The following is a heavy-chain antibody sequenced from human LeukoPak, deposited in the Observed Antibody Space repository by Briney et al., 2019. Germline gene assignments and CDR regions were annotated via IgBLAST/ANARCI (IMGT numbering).Heavy chain of an antibody. CDR2: IAHDGTT. CDR3: TREDRPYCPFAY. J-gene: IGHJ4*02. Sequence: SETLSLTCTVSGGSISSYYWNWIRQPAGQGLEWIGEIAHDGTTNYNPSLRSRVAMSFDRANNQFSLSLTSVTAADTAVYYCTREDRPYCPFAYWGQGVLVTVSS. V-gene: IGHV4-4*07. CDR1: GGSISSYY. D-gene: IGHD1-26*01.